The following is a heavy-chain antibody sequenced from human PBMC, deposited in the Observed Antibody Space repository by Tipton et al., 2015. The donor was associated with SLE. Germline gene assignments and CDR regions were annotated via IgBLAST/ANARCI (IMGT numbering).Heavy chain of an antibody. D-gene: IGHD6-13*01. CDR3: ARDEAIIAGIFDC. V-gene: IGHV1-18*01. CDR2: ISDYNGNT. Sequence: QPGPEVKKPGASVKVSCKASGYTFTSYGISWVRQAPGQGLEWMGWISDYNGNTNYAQKLQGRVTMTTDKSTSTGYMELRSLRSDDTAVYYCARDEAIIAGIFDCWGQGTLVTVSS. CDR1: GYTFTSYG. J-gene: IGHJ4*02.